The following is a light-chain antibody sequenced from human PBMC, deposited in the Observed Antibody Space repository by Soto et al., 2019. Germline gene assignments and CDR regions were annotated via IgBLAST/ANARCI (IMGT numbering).Light chain of an antibody. CDR3: QQYGSSPAWT. Sequence: EIVLTQSLCTLSLSPGEGATLSCRASQSVTSSYLAWFQQKPGQAPRLLIYGASSRATGIPDRFSGSGSGTDFTLSISRLEPEDFAVYYCQQYGSSPAWTFGQGTKVEIK. CDR2: GAS. V-gene: IGKV3-20*01. J-gene: IGKJ1*01. CDR1: QSVTSSY.